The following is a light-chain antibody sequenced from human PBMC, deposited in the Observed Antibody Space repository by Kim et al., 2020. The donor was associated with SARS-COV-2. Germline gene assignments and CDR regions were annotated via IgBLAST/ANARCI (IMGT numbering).Light chain of an antibody. Sequence: PGKTARITCGGNSIGSKGVRWYQQEPGQAPVLVISYDSDRPSGIPERFSGSNSGNTATLTISRVEAGDEADYYCQVWDSSSDHRVVFGGGTQLTVL. V-gene: IGLV3-21*04. CDR1: SIGSKG. CDR2: YDS. CDR3: QVWDSSSDHRVV. J-gene: IGLJ2*01.